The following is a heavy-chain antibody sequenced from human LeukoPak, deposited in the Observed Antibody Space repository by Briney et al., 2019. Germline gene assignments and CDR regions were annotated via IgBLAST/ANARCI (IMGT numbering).Heavy chain of an antibody. CDR3: AKVFWRYFGPGSHYVDY. J-gene: IGHJ4*02. CDR2: ISYDGSNK. D-gene: IGHD3-10*01. CDR1: GFTFSNYG. Sequence: GGSLRLSCAASGFTFSNYGMHWVRQAPGKGLEWVAVISYDGSNKYYADSVKGRFTISRDNSKNTLYLQMNSLRAEDTAVYYWAKVFWRYFGPGSHYVDYGGQGTLVTVPS. V-gene: IGHV3-30*18.